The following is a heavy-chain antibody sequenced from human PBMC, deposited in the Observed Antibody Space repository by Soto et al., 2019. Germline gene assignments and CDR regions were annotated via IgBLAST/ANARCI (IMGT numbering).Heavy chain of an antibody. CDR1: GFIFSNYD. J-gene: IGHJ5*02. CDR2: ISVSGDTK. V-gene: IGHV3-23*01. Sequence: EGQLLESGGGLLQPGGSLRLSCAASGFIFSNYDMSWVRQAPGKGLEWVSAISVSGDTKYYADSVKGRFTISRDNSKNTLYLQMNTLRAEDTAVYYCAKNRNTGVAGTSCWFGPWGQGTLVTVSS. D-gene: IGHD6-19*01. CDR3: AKNRNTGVAGTSCWFGP.